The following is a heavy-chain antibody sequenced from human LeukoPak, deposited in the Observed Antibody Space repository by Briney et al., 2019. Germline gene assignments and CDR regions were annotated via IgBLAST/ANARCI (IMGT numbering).Heavy chain of an antibody. CDR3: ARDGYLAGLDY. CDR2: IKDDGNQK. D-gene: IGHD5-18*01. CDR1: GFTFSRHW. J-gene: IGHJ4*02. Sequence: PGGSLRPSCEVSGFTFSRHWMTWVRQAPGKGLEWVASIKDDGNQKIYVDSVKGRFTISRDNVKNSLSLQMNSLRGEDSAVYYCARDGYLAGLDYWGQGTLVTVSS. V-gene: IGHV3-7*01.